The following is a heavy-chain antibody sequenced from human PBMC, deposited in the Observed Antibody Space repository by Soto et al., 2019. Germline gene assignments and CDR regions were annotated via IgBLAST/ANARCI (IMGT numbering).Heavy chain of an antibody. CDR2: ISAYNGNT. CDR1: GYTFTSYG. J-gene: IGHJ5*02. V-gene: IGHV1-18*01. CDR3: ARGGLGYCSGGSCPYNWFDP. D-gene: IGHD2-15*01. Sequence: GASVKVSCKASGYTFTSYGISWVRQAPGQGLEWMGWISAYNGNTNYAQKLQGRITMTTDTSTSTAYMELRSLRSDDTAVYYCARGGLGYCSGGSCPYNWFDPWGQGRLVTVSS.